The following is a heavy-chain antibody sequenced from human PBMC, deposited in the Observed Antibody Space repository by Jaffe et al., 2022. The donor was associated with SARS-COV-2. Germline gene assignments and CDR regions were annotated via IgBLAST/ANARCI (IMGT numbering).Heavy chain of an antibody. V-gene: IGHV1-3*01. Sequence: QVQLVQSGAEVKKPGASVKVSCKTSGYTFNTFAMHWVRQAPGQRLEWMGWLNSDNGNTQYSQRFQDRVTITRDKSASTAYLELRSLRPEDTGLYYCVREAQYAGAGSQHWVFEFWGQGTPVTVSS. D-gene: IGHD2-8*01. CDR1: GYTFNTFA. CDR2: LNSDNGNT. CDR3: VREAQYAGAGSQHWVFEF. J-gene: IGHJ4*02.